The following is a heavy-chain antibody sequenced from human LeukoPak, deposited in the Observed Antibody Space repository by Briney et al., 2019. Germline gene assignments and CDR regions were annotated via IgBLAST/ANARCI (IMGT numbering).Heavy chain of an antibody. D-gene: IGHD3-22*01. J-gene: IGHJ4*02. Sequence: SETLSLTCTVSGDSISSGNYYWSWIRQPAGKGLEWIGRIWADGAPTYRPSLKSRVTISVDTSKNQFSLRLSSVTAADTAVYYCARGRDSRGYQFMGFDSWGQGNLVTVSS. CDR3: ARGRDSRGYQFMGFDS. CDR1: GDSISSGNYY. V-gene: IGHV4-61*02. CDR2: IWADGAP.